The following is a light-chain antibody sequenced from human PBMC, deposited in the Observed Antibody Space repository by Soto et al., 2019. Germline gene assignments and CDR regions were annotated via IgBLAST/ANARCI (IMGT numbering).Light chain of an antibody. CDR2: DVS. CDR1: SSDVGGYNS. CDR3: SSYTTGGSYV. V-gene: IGLV2-14*01. Sequence: QSALTQPASVSGSPGLSIAISCTGTSSDVGGYNSVSWYQQHPGKAPKLMIYDVSNRPSGVSNRFSGSKSGNTASLTISCLQAEDEGDYYCSSYTTGGSYVFGTGTKVTVL. J-gene: IGLJ1*01.